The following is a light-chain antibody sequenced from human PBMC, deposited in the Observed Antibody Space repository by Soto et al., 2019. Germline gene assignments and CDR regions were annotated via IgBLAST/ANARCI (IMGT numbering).Light chain of an antibody. CDR3: QQYYNTPLT. CDR2: WAS. V-gene: IGKV4-1*01. Sequence: DIVMTQSPDSLAVSLGERVTINCKSSQSVLYSSNNRNYLAWFQQKPGQPPKLIIYWASTRESGVPDRFSGSGSGTDFTLTISGLQAEDVAVYYCQQYYNTPLTFGGGTKVDIK. J-gene: IGKJ4*01. CDR1: QSVLYSSNNRNY.